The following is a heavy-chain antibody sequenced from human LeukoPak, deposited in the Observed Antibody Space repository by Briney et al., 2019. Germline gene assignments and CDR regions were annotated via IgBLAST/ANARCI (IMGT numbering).Heavy chain of an antibody. D-gene: IGHD2-8*02. V-gene: IGHV4-61*02. CDR1: GASISSGNYY. Sequence: PSETLSLTCTVSGASISSGNYYWSWLRQPAGKGLEWIGRINPSGDTNYNPSLKSRVTFSIETSKNQFSLKLNSVTAADTAMYFCARGYNTGWYFDPWGRGTLVTVSS. CDR2: INPSGDT. CDR3: ARGYNTGWYFDP. J-gene: IGHJ2*01.